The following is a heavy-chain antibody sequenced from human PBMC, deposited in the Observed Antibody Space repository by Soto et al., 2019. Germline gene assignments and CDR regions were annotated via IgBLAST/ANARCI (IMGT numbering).Heavy chain of an antibody. J-gene: IGHJ5*02. CDR3: WRGWGIAAPGPNWFDP. CDR1: GYSLSGYY. D-gene: IGHD6-13*01. CDR2: INPNSGGT. Sequence: ASVKVSCKASGYSLSGYYLHWVRQAPGQGPEWMGWINPNSGGTKYVQKFQGRVNMTRDTSISTVYLELSRLRSDDTAVYYCWRGWGIAAPGPNWFDPWGQGTLVTVSS. V-gene: IGHV1-2*02.